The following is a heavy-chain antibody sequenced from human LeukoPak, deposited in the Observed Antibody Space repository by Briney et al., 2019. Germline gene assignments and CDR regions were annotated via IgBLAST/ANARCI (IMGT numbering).Heavy chain of an antibody. CDR3: ALMWY. CDR1: GFTFSSYA. Sequence: PGGSLRLSCAASGFTFSSYAMHWVRQAPGKGLEWVGRIRNKANSYITEYAASVKGRFTISRDDSKNSLYLQMNSLKSEDTAVYYCALMWYWGQGTLVTVSS. CDR2: IRNKANSYIT. D-gene: IGHD2-21*01. V-gene: IGHV3-72*01. J-gene: IGHJ4*02.